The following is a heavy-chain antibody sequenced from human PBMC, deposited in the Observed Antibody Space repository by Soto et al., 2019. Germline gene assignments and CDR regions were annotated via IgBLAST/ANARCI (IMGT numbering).Heavy chain of an antibody. J-gene: IGHJ5*01. V-gene: IGHV4-59*01. CDR2: IYYSGST. CDR1: GGSISSYY. D-gene: IGHD5-18*01. Sequence: SETLSLTCTVSGGSISSYYWSWIRQPPGKGLEWIAYIYYSGSTNYNPSLKSRVTISVDTSKNQFSLKVSSVTAADTAVYYCARVPGDSYGYGWFDSWGQGTLVTVSS. CDR3: ARVPGDSYGYGWFDS.